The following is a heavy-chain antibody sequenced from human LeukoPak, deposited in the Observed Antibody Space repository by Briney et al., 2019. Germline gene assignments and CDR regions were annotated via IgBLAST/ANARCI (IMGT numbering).Heavy chain of an antibody. CDR1: GYTFTSYG. CDR3: ARDLLVVGATYWFDP. V-gene: IGHV1-18*01. D-gene: IGHD1-26*01. CDR2: ISAYNGNT. Sequence: GASVKVSCKASGYTFTSYGISWVRQASGQGLEWMGWISAYNGNTNYAQKLQGRVTMTTDTSTSTAYMELRSLRSDDTAVYYCARDLLVVGATYWFDPWGQGTLVTVSS. J-gene: IGHJ5*02.